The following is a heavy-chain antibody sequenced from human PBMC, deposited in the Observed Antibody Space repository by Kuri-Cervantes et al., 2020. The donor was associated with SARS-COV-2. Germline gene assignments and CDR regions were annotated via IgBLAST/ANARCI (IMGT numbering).Heavy chain of an antibody. CDR3: ARGYSDYGDRYFDL. J-gene: IGHJ2*01. V-gene: IGHV3-30*03. CDR1: GFTFSSYA. D-gene: IGHD4-17*01. CDR2: ISYDGSNK. Sequence: GGSLRLSCAAPGFTFSSYAMHWVRQAPGKGLEWVAVISYDGSNKYYADSVKGRFTISRDNSKNTLYLQMNSLRAEDTAVYYCARGYSDYGDRYFDLWGRGTLVTVSS.